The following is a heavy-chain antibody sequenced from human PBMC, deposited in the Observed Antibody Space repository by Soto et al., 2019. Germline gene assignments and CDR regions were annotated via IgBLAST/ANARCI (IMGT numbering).Heavy chain of an antibody. CDR2: ISDTGGYT. D-gene: IGHD1-1*01. J-gene: IGHJ4*02. V-gene: IGHV3-23*01. Sequence: PGGSLRLSCAASGFTFRNYALTWVRQTPGKGLESVSGISDTGGYTYYADSVKGRFTISRDNSQNTLYLQMNSLRAEDTAVYYCARTPLVNGNYFDYWGQGTLVTVSS. CDR3: ARTPLVNGNYFDY. CDR1: GFTFRNYA.